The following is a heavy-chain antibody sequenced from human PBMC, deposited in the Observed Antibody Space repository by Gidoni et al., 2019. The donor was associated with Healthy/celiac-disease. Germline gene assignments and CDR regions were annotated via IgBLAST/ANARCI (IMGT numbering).Heavy chain of an antibody. Sequence: QVQLQESGPGLVKPSETLSLTCTVSGGSISSYYWSWIRQPAGKGLEWIGRIYTSGSTNYNPSLKSRVTMSVDTSKNQFSLKLSSVTAADTAVYYCARDGCGGGSCYSWPNDAFDIWGQGTMVTVSS. D-gene: IGHD2-15*01. CDR1: GGSISSYY. V-gene: IGHV4-4*07. CDR3: ARDGCGGGSCYSWPNDAFDI. CDR2: IYTSGST. J-gene: IGHJ3*02.